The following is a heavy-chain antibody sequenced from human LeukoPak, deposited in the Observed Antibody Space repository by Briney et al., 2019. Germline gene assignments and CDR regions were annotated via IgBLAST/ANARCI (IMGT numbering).Heavy chain of an antibody. Sequence: PSETLSLTCTVSGGSISSYYWSWIRQPPGKGLEWIGYIYYSGSTNYNPSLKSRVTISVDTSKNQFSLKLSSVTAADTAVYYCARGGIFGVVTHLYYYGMDVWGQGTTVTVSS. CDR2: IYYSGST. CDR3: ARGGIFGVVTHLYYYGMDV. CDR1: GGSISSYY. J-gene: IGHJ6*02. D-gene: IGHD3-3*01. V-gene: IGHV4-59*12.